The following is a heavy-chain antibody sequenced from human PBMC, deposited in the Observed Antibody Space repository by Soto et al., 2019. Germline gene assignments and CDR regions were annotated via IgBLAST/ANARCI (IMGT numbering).Heavy chain of an antibody. CDR3: ARDFIVGAPDYFDY. Sequence: QVQLVESGGGVVQPGRSLSLSCAASGFTFSDYPMHWVRQAPGKGLEWVAVISYDGRVKYYVDSVKGRFTISRDESKNTLYLQMNSLRVDDTAVDYGARDFIVGAPDYFDYWGQGTLVTVSS. CDR2: ISYDGRVK. V-gene: IGHV3-30*04. CDR1: GFTFSDYP. D-gene: IGHD1-26*01. J-gene: IGHJ4*02.